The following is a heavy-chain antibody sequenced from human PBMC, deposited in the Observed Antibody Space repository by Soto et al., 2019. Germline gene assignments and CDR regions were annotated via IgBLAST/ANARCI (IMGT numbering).Heavy chain of an antibody. V-gene: IGHV4-4*02. D-gene: IGHD3-10*01. CDR2: IYHSGST. CDR1: GGSISSSNW. CDR3: ASDNSGMVRGVTPFDP. Sequence: SETLSLTCAASGGSISSSNWWSWVRQPPGKGLEWIGEIYHSGSTNYNPSLKSRVTISVDKSKNQFSLKLSSVTAADTAVYYCASDNSGMVRGVTPFDPWGQGTLVTVSS. J-gene: IGHJ5*02.